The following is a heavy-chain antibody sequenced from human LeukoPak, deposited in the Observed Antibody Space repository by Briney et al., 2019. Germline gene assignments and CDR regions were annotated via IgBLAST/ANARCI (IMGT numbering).Heavy chain of an antibody. CDR2: IRYDGSNK. D-gene: IGHD1-26*01. CDR1: GFTFSSYG. Sequence: TGGSLRLSCAASGFTFSSYGMHWVRQAPGKGLEWVAFIRYDGSNKYYADSVKGRFTISRDNSKNTLYLQMNSLRAEDTAVYYCARDYSGEWEQLTGWWFDPWGQGTLVIVSS. J-gene: IGHJ5*02. V-gene: IGHV3-30*02. CDR3: ARDYSGEWEQLTGWWFDP.